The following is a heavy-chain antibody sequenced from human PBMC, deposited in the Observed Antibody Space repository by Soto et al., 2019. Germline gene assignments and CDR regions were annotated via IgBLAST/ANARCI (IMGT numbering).Heavy chain of an antibody. D-gene: IGHD2-2*01. J-gene: IGHJ5*02. V-gene: IGHV4-30-2*01. CDR1: GGSISSGGYS. CDR3: ARVPDR. Sequence: QLQLPESGSGLVKPSQTLSLTCAVSGGSISSGGYSWSWIRQPPGKGLEWIGYIYHSGSTYYTPSLKSRVTISVDMSKNQFSLKLSSVTAADTAVYYFARVPDRWGQGTLVTVSS. CDR2: IYHSGST.